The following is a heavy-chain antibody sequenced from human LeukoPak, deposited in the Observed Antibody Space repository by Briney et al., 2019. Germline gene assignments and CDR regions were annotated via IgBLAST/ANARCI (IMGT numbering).Heavy chain of an antibody. Sequence: GGSLRLSCAASGFTFSSYSMNWVRQAPGKGLEWVSSISSSSSYINYADSVRGRFTITRDNAKNSLYLQMNSLRAEDTAVYYCAELGITMIGGVWGKGTTVTVSS. CDR1: GFTFSSYS. V-gene: IGHV3-21*01. CDR3: AELGITMIGGV. CDR2: ISSSSSYI. D-gene: IGHD3-10*02. J-gene: IGHJ6*04.